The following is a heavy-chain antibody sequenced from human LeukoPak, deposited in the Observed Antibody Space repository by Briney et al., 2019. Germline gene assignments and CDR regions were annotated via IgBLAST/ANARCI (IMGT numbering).Heavy chain of an antibody. CDR1: GGSISSSSYY. CDR3: ARLYYDSSGYYQICYFDY. J-gene: IGHJ4*02. CDR2: IYYSGST. D-gene: IGHD3-22*01. V-gene: IGHV4-39*01. Sequence: SETLSLTCTVSGGSISSSSYYWGWIRQPPGKGLEWIGSIYYSGSTYYNPSLKSRVTISVDTSKNQFSLNLRSVTAADTAVYYCARLYYDSSGYYQICYFDYWGQGTLVTVSS.